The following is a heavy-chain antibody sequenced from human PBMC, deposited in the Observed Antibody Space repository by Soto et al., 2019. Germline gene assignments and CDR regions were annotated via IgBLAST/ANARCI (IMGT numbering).Heavy chain of an antibody. J-gene: IGHJ4*01. Sequence: SETLSLTCTVSGGSITTGGSYWSWIRQHPGKGLEWIGNIYHSGNTYYNPSLKSRLTISVDTSKNHFSLMVDSVTAADTAIYYCARVKLAGRGSFHYWGQGTLVTVSS. CDR2: IYHSGNT. CDR1: GGSITTGGSY. CDR3: ARVKLAGRGSFHY. V-gene: IGHV4-31*03. D-gene: IGHD3-3*02.